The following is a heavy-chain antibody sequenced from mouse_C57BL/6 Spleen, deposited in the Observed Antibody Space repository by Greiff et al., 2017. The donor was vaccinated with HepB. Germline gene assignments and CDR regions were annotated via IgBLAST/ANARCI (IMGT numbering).Heavy chain of an antibody. D-gene: IGHD1-1*01. CDR3: ARSRSYGSSYGYFDV. Sequence: VQLQQSGAELVKPGASVKLSCKASGYTFTSYWMHWVKQRPGQGLEWIGMIHPNSGSTNYNEKFKSKATLTADKSSSTAYMQLSSLTSEDSAVYYCARSRSYGSSYGYFDVWGTGTTVTVSS. CDR1: GYTFTSYW. J-gene: IGHJ1*03. V-gene: IGHV1-64*01. CDR2: IHPNSGST.